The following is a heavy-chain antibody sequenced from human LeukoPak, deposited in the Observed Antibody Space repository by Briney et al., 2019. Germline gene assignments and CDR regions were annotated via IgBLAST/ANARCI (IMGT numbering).Heavy chain of an antibody. V-gene: IGHV3-7*01. D-gene: IGHD1-26*01. Sequence: VGSLILSCAASGFTFSSYWLSWVRQAPGKGLEWVANIKQDGSEKYYVDSVKGRFTISRDNAKNSLYLQMNSLSAEDTAVYYCARDGVGATGAGIDYWGQGTLVTVSS. CDR2: IKQDGSEK. CDR3: ARDGVGATGAGIDY. J-gene: IGHJ4*02. CDR1: GFTFSSYW.